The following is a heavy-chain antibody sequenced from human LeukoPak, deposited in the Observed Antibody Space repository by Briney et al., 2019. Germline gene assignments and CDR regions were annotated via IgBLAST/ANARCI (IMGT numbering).Heavy chain of an antibody. V-gene: IGHV4-61*02. Sequence: SETLSLTCTVSGDSISSGTYYWSWIRQPAGKGLEWIGRIDTSGSTNYNPSLKSRVTISVDTSKNQFSLKLSSVTAADTAVYYCAREAGESVPAAKRGVYYYYYMDVWGTGTTATVSS. CDR1: GDSISSGTYY. D-gene: IGHD2-2*01. CDR2: IDTSGST. CDR3: AREAGESVPAAKRGVYYYYYMDV. J-gene: IGHJ6*03.